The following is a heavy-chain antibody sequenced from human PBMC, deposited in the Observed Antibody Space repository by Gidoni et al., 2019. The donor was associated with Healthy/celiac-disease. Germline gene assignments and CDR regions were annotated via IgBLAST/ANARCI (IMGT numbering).Heavy chain of an antibody. CDR2: IIPIFGTA. CDR1: GGTFSSYA. Sequence: QVQLVQSGAEVKKPGSSVKVSCKASGGTFSSYAISWVRQAPGQGLEWMGGIIPIFGTANNGQKFQGRVTITADESTSTDYMELRSLRSEDTAVYYGAREWPLTYCGGDCYSHSSSYFQHWGQGTLVTVSS. CDR3: AREWPLTYCGGDCYSHSSSYFQH. D-gene: IGHD2-21*02. V-gene: IGHV1-69*01. J-gene: IGHJ1*01.